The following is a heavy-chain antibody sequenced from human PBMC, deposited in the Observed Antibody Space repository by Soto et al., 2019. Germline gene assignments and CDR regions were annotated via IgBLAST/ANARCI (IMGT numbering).Heavy chain of an antibody. J-gene: IGHJ4*02. V-gene: IGHV3-72*01. Sequence: PGESLRLSCTASGFTFSDSYMDWVRQAPGKGLDWVGRIRNKANSYTTEYAASVKGRFTVSRDDSKNSLYLQMNSLKTEDTAVYYCVKGHRALDNWGPGTLVTVSS. CDR1: GFTFSDSY. CDR3: VKGHRALDN. CDR2: IRNKANSYTT.